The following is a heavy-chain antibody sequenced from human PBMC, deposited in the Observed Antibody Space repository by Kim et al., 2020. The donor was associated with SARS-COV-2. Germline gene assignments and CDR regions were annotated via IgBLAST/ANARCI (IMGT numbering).Heavy chain of an antibody. J-gene: IGHJ5*01. CDR3: ASPIGSGSSSDRRAWF. Sequence: SETLSLTCTVSGGSISSSSYYWGWLRQPPGQGLEWIGSIYYSGSTYYNPSLQSRVTISVATSKNPFSLKLSSVTAAAAAVYSCASPIGSGSSSDRRAWF. V-gene: IGHV4-39*01. CDR1: GGSISSSSYY. D-gene: IGHD3-10*01. CDR2: IYYSGST.